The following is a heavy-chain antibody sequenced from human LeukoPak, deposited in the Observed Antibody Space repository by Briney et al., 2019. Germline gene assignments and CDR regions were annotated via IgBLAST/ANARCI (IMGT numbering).Heavy chain of an antibody. CDR2: IYNSASNT. J-gene: IGHJ6*02. Sequence: GGSLRLSCAASGFTFSDHYMSWIRQTPGKGLEWVSYIYNSASNTYYADSVKGRFTISRDNAKNVLYLQMNNLRVEDTAVYYCARGHYRLDVWGQGTTVTVSS. CDR1: GFTFSDHY. CDR3: ARGHYRLDV. V-gene: IGHV3-11*01.